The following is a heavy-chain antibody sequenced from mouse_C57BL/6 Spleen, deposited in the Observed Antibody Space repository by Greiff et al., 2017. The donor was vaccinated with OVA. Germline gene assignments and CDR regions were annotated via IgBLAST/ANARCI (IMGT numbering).Heavy chain of an antibody. CDR2: IDPSDSYT. V-gene: IGHV1-69*01. Sequence: QVQLQQPGAELVMPGASVKLSCKASGYTFTSYWMHWVKQRPGQGLEWIGEIDPSDSYTNYNQKFKGKSTLTVDKSSSTAYMQLSSLTSEDSAVYYCARRSLDSNHGIYYYAMDYWGQGTSVTVSS. CDR3: ARRSLDSNHGIYYYAMDY. CDR1: GYTFTSYW. J-gene: IGHJ4*01. D-gene: IGHD2-5*01.